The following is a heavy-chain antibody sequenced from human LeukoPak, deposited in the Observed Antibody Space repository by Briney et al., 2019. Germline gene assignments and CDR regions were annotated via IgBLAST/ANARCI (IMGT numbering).Heavy chain of an antibody. Sequence: SVKVSCKASGYTFTSYAMNWVRQAPGQGLEWMGGIIPIFGTANYAQKFQGRVTITADKSTSTAYMELSSLRSEDTAVYYCARGECGGSCYPISRYYYYYMDVWGKGTTVTISS. D-gene: IGHD2-15*01. J-gene: IGHJ6*03. CDR3: ARGECGGSCYPISRYYYYYMDV. CDR2: IIPIFGTA. V-gene: IGHV1-69*06. CDR1: GYTFTSYA.